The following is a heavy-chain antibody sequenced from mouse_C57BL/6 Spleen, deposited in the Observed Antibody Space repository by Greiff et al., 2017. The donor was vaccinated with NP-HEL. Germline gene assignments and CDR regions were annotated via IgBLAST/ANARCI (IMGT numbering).Heavy chain of an antibody. D-gene: IGHD3-2*02. CDR3: GRRESSGPYAMGY. CDR2: IDPSDSYT. V-gene: IGHV1-69*01. Sequence: QVQLQQPGAELVMPGASVKLSCKASGYTFTSYWMHWVKQRPGQGLEWIGEIDPSDSYTNYNQKFKGKSTLTVDNSSRTAYLQRSSLTSEDAADYCCGRRESSGPYAMGYWGQGTSVTVSS. J-gene: IGHJ4*01. CDR1: GYTFTSYW.